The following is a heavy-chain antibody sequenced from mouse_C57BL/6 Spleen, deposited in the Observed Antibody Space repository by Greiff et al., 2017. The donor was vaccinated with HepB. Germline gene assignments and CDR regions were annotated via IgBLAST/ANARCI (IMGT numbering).Heavy chain of an antibody. CDR2: ISDGGSYT. D-gene: IGHD2-1*01. J-gene: IGHJ3*01. CDR3: ARGGGNYGAWFAY. Sequence: EVQLQESGGGLVKPGGSLKLSCAASGFTFSSYAMSWVRQTPEKRLEWVATISDGGSYTYYPDNVKGRFTISRDNAKNNLYLQMSHLKSEDTAMYYCARGGGNYGAWFAYWGQGTLVTVSA. V-gene: IGHV5-4*01. CDR1: GFTFSSYA.